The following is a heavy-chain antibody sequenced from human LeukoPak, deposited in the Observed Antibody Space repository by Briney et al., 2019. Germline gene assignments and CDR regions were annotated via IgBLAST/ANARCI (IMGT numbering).Heavy chain of an antibody. CDR2: INHSGST. CDR3: ASGSIAVAGTVDY. J-gene: IGHJ4*02. D-gene: IGHD6-19*01. CDR1: GGSISSGGYY. Sequence: SETLSLTCTVSGGSISSGGYYWSWIRQHPGKGLEWIGEINHSGSTNYNPSLKSRVTISVDTSKNQFSLKLSSVTAADTAVYYCASGSIAVAGTVDYWGQGTLVTVSS. V-gene: IGHV4-39*07.